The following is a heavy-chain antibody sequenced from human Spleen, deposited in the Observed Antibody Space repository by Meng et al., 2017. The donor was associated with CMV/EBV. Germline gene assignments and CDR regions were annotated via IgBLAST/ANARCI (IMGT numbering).Heavy chain of an antibody. V-gene: IGHV3-30*04. J-gene: IGHJ1*01. CDR3: ARGIVVVIATQGEYFQH. CDR1: GFTFSSYA. CDR2: ISYDGSNK. D-gene: IGHD2-21*01. Sequence: GGSLRLFCAASGFTFSSYAMHWVRQAPGKGLEWVAVISYDGSNKYYADSVKGRFTISRDNSKNTLYLQMNSLRAEDTAVYYCARGIVVVIATQGEYFQHWGQGTLVTVSS.